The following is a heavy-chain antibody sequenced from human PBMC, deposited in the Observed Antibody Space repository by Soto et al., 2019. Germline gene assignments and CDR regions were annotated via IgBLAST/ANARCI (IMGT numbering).Heavy chain of an antibody. Sequence: QLQLQESGPGLVKPSETLSLTCTVSGGSISSSSYYWGWIRQPPGKGLEWIGSIYYSGSTYYNPSLKSRVTISVDTSKNQFSLKLSSVTAADTAVYYCARHVRGGNPDGFNWFDPWGQGTLVTVSS. D-gene: IGHD3-16*01. CDR3: ARHVRGGNPDGFNWFDP. J-gene: IGHJ5*02. CDR1: GGSISSSSYY. V-gene: IGHV4-39*01. CDR2: IYYSGST.